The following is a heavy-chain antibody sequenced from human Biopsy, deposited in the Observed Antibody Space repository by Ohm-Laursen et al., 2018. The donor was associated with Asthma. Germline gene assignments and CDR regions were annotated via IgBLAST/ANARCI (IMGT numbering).Heavy chain of an antibody. CDR2: INYRGDT. J-gene: IGHJ1*01. CDR1: GGSFTHYF. D-gene: IGHD6-19*01. V-gene: IGHV4-34*01. Sequence: SETLSLTCVISGGSFTHYFWMWIRQPPGQGLAWIGEINYRGDTNYNPSLESRVSISVDTSPYHFSLRLNSVTAADTAVYYCVRGEEVAGTYFKDWDQGTLVTVSS. CDR3: VRGEEVAGTYFKD.